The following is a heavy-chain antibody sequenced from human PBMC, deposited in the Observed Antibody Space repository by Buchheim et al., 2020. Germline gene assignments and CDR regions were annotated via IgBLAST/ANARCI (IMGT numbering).Heavy chain of an antibody. V-gene: IGHV3-33*01. CDR2: IWYDGSNK. Sequence: QVQLVESGGGVVQPGRSLRLSCAASGFTFSSYGMHWVRQAPGKGLEWVAVIWYDGSNKYYADSVKGRFTISRDNSKNTLYLKMNSLRGEDTAVYYWARDGTYGDYGLAAYWGKGTL. D-gene: IGHD4-17*01. J-gene: IGHJ4*02. CDR1: GFTFSSYG. CDR3: ARDGTYGDYGLAAY.